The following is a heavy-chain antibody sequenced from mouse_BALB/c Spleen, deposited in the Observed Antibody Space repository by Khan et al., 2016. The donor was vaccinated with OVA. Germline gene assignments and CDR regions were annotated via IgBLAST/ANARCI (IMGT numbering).Heavy chain of an antibody. CDR3: ASGYLGKDEFAY. CDR2: IFPGTGTT. Sequence: QVQLQQSGAELVKPGASVRLSCKTSGYTFTSYWIQWVKQRPGQGLGWIGEIFPGTGTTYYNENFKGKATLTIDISSTTAYIQLSSLTSEDSAVYFCASGYLGKDEFAYWGQGTLVTVSA. V-gene: IGHV1S132*01. J-gene: IGHJ3*01. CDR1: GYTFTSYW. D-gene: IGHD2-1*01.